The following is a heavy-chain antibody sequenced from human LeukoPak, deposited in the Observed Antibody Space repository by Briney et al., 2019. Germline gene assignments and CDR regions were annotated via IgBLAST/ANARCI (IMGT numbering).Heavy chain of an antibody. J-gene: IGHJ2*01. D-gene: IGHD6-13*01. Sequence: PGGSLRLSCAASGFTFSTYWMHWVRQIPGKGLVWVSRIHRDGTSTHYADSVRGRFSISRDNAEDTLYLQVNSLRAEDTAIYYCAREQEAAGNWFSDLWGRGTLVTVSS. CDR3: AREQEAAGNWFSDL. V-gene: IGHV3-74*01. CDR1: GFTFSTYW. CDR2: IHRDGTST.